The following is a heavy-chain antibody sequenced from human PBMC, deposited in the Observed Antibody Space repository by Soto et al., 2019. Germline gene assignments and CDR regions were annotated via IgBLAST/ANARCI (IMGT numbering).Heavy chain of an antibody. Sequence: VQLVESGGGLVKPGGSLRLSCATSGFTFSTYTMNWVRQAPGKGLEWVSSISTSGDATYYEDSLRGRFTISRDNARASLYLQMYSLRAEDTAMYYCTKDGEPLWGQGTMVTVSS. CDR2: ISTSGDAT. CDR1: GFTFSTYT. V-gene: IGHV3-21*01. CDR3: TKDGEPL. J-gene: IGHJ3*01.